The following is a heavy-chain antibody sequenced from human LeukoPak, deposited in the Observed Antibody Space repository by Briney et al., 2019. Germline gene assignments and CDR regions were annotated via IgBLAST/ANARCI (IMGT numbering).Heavy chain of an antibody. CDR2: IYPGDSDT. CDR1: GYSFTSYW. D-gene: IGHD3-10*01. Sequence: GESLKISCKGSGYSFTSYWIGWVRQMPGKGLEWMGIIYPGDSDTRYSPSFQGQVTISADKSISTAYLQWSSLKASDTAMYYCARLGDGSGSYFYYYYYMDAWGKGTTVTVSS. J-gene: IGHJ6*03. V-gene: IGHV5-51*01. CDR3: ARLGDGSGSYFYYYYYMDA.